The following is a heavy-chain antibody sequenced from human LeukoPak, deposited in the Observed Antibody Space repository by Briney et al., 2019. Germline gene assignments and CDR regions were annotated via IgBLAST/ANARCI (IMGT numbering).Heavy chain of an antibody. D-gene: IGHD5-24*01. CDR2: ISGSGGST. CDR1: GFTFSSYA. V-gene: IGHV3-23*01. CDR3: AKENGYPRGYLDY. J-gene: IGHJ4*02. Sequence: GGSLRLSCAASGFTFSSYAMSWVRQAPGKGLEWVSAISGSGGSTYYADSVKGRFNISRDNSKNTLYLQMKSLRADDTAVYYCAKENGYPRGYLDYWGQGTLVTVSS.